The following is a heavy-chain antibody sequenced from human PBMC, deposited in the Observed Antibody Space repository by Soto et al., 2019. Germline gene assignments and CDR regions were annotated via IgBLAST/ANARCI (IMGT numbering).Heavy chain of an antibody. V-gene: IGHV5-10-1*01. J-gene: IGHJ6*03. CDR2: IDPSDSYT. CDR1: GYSFTSYW. Sequence: GESLKISCKGSGYSFTSYWISWVRQMPGKGLEWMGRIDPSDSYTNYSPSFQGHVTISADKSISTAYLQWSSLRSEDTAVYYCARDALFRAVAPPPPPGSSYYMDVWGKGTTVTVSS. D-gene: IGHD6-19*01. CDR3: ARDALFRAVAPPPPPGSSYYMDV.